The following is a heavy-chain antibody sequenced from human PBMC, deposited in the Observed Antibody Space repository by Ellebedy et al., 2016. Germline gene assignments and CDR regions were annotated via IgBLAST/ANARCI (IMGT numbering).Heavy chain of an antibody. CDR1: GGSVSSAY. Sequence: SETLSLTCNVSGGSVSSAYWIXXXXXPGKGLXWFGYVFHTGTTNYSPSLKSRVTMSVDTSKSQFSLGLTSVTAADTAVYYCAKWNGDWNAYDVWGQGTMVTVSS. CDR3: AKWNGDWNAYDV. CDR2: VFHTGTT. V-gene: IGHV4-59*02. J-gene: IGHJ3*01. D-gene: IGHD1-1*01.